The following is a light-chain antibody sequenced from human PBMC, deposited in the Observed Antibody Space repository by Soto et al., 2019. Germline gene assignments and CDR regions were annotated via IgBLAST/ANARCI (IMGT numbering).Light chain of an antibody. CDR2: AAS. J-gene: IGKJ1*01. V-gene: IGKV1-39*01. CDR1: QSISSY. CDR3: QQSYSTPQT. Sequence: DIQMTQSPSSLSASVGEIVTITCRASQSISSYLNWYQQKPGKAPKLLIYAASSLQSGVPSRFSGSGSGTDCTLTISSLQPEDFATYYCQQSYSTPQTFGQGTKVDIK.